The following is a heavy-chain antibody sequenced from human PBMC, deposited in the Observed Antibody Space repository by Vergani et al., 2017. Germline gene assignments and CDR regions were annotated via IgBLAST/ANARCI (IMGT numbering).Heavy chain of an antibody. Sequence: EVQLLESGGGLVQPGGSLRLSCAASGFIFSSYGMHWVRQAPGKGLEWVGRIKSKTDGGTTDYAAPVKGRFTISRDDSKNTLYLQMNSLKTEDTAVYYCTTSYTLIFDYWGQGTLVTVSS. CDR2: IKSKTDGGTT. CDR1: GFIFSSYG. V-gene: IGHV3-15*01. D-gene: IGHD2-2*02. J-gene: IGHJ4*02. CDR3: TTSYTLIFDY.